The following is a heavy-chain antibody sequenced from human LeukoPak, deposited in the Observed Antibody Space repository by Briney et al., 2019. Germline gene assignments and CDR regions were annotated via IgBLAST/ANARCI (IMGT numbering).Heavy chain of an antibody. CDR3: ARQRADYFYHYLDV. CDR1: GGPFSGYY. J-gene: IGHJ6*03. V-gene: IGHV4-34*01. Sequence: ASETLSLTCAVYGGPFSGYYWSWIRQPLGKGLEWIGEINHNGSTNCNPPLKSRVTISVDTSKNQFSLKLSSVTAADTAVYYCARQRADYFYHYLDVWGKGTSVTVSS. CDR2: INHNGST.